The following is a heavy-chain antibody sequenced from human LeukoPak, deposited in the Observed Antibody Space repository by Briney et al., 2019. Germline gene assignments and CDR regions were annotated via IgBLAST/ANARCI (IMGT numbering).Heavy chain of an antibody. Sequence: ASVKVSCKASGYTFTSYYMHWVRQAPGQGLEWMGRIIPILGIANYAQKFQGRVTITADKSTSTAYMELSSLRSEDTAVYYCARDYGDYGIYFDYWGQGTLVTVSS. CDR2: IIPILGIA. J-gene: IGHJ4*02. CDR1: GYTFTSYY. V-gene: IGHV1-69*04. CDR3: ARDYGDYGIYFDY. D-gene: IGHD4-17*01.